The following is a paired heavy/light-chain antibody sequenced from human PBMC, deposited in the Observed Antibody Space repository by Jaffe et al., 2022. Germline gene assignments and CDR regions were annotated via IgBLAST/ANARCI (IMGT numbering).Light chain of an antibody. J-gene: IGLJ3*02. CDR2: DVT. CDR3: CSYAGWSEV. Sequence: QSALTQPRSVSGSPGQSVTISCTGTSSDVGGYNYVSWYQQHPGKAPKLLIYDVTKRPSGVPDRFSASKSGNTASLTISGLQAEDEADYYCCSYAGWSEVFGGGTKLTVL. V-gene: IGLV2-11*01. CDR1: SSDVGGYNY.
Heavy chain of an antibody. CDR1: GITFSSYW. V-gene: IGHV3-74*01. J-gene: IGHJ4*02. Sequence: EVQLVESGGGLVQPGGSLRLSCAASGITFSSYWMYWVRQAPGKGLEWVSRINPDGSSTSYADSVKGRFTISRDNAKNTLYLQMNSLRAEDTAVYYCARVRYSDWGQGTLVTVSS. CDR3: ARVRYSD. CDR2: INPDGSST. D-gene: IGHD1-1*01.